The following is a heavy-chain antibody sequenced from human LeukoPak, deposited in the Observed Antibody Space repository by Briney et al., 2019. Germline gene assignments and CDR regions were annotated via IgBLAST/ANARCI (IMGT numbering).Heavy chain of an antibody. Sequence: PGGSLRLSCAASGFTVRSSYMSWVRQAPGKGLEWVSVIYSGGSPDYSDSAKGRFTISTDNAKNTLYLQMNSLRVEDTAVYYCARDGADNTGYYFGSLWGQGTVVTGSS. CDR2: IYSGGSP. V-gene: IGHV3-53*01. J-gene: IGHJ3*01. CDR3: ARDGADNTGYYFGSL. CDR1: GFTVRSSY. D-gene: IGHD3-22*01.